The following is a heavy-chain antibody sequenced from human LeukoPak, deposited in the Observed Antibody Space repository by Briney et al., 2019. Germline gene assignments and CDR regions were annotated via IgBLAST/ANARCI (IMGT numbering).Heavy chain of an antibody. CDR2: ISGSGGST. D-gene: IGHD2-2*01. Sequence: GGSLRLSCAASGFTFSSYTKNWIRQAPGKGLEWDSGISGSGGSTYYADSVKGRFTISRDNSKSTLYLQMNSLRDEDTAMYYCLQCSTTTCSPVWGQGTLVTVSS. CDR3: LQCSTTTCSPV. CDR1: GFTFSSYT. J-gene: IGHJ4*02. V-gene: IGHV3-23*01.